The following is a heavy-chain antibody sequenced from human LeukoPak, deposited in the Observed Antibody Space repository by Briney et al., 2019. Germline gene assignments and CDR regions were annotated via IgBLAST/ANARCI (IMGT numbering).Heavy chain of an antibody. J-gene: IGHJ4*02. V-gene: IGHV1-18*01. CDR1: GYTFTSYG. Sequence: ASVKVSCKASGYTFTSYGISWVRQAPGQGLEWMGWISAYNGNTNYAQKLQGRVTMTTGTSTSTAYMELRSLRSDDTAVYYCAKAFDGSGSYGYFDYWGQGTLVTVSS. CDR3: AKAFDGSGSYGYFDY. CDR2: ISAYNGNT. D-gene: IGHD3-10*01.